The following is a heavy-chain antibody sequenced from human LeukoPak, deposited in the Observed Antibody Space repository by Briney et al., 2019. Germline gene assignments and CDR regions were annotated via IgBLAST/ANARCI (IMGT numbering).Heavy chain of an antibody. Sequence: PSETLSLTCTVSGGSMNNRDYYWSWIRQPPGKGLEWIGSIYYSGSTYYNPSLKSRVTISVDTSKNQFSLKLSSVTAADTAVYYCARDVPQDGYHNEGGHYWGQGTLVTVSS. CDR2: IYYSGST. CDR3: ARDVPQDGYHNEGGHY. V-gene: IGHV4-39*07. J-gene: IGHJ4*02. D-gene: IGHD5-24*01. CDR1: GGSMNNRDYY.